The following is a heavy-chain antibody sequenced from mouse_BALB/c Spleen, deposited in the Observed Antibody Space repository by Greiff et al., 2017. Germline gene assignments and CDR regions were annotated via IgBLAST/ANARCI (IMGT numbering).Heavy chain of an antibody. J-gene: IGHJ3*01. V-gene: IGHV5-9-4*01. D-gene: IGHD2-4*01. CDR1: GFTFSSYA. Sequence: EVMLVESGGGLVKPGGSLKLSCAASGFTFSSYAMSWVRQSPEKRLEWVAEISSGGSYTYYPDTVTGRFTISRDNAKNTLYLEMSSLRSEDTAMYYCARDDDYGAWFAYWGQGTLVTVSA. CDR2: ISSGGSYT. CDR3: ARDDDYGAWFAY.